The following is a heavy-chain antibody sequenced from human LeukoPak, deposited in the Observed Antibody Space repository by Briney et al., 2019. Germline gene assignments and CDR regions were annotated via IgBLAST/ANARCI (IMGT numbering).Heavy chain of an antibody. D-gene: IGHD2-21*02. Sequence: PGGSLRLSCAASGFTFSSYAMSWVRQAPGKGLESVSAISGSGGSTYYADSVKGRFTISRDNSKNTLYLQMNSLRAEDTAVYYCASAPPIVVVTATPDFDYWGQGTLVTVSS. CDR3: ASAPPIVVVTATPDFDY. J-gene: IGHJ4*02. V-gene: IGHV3-23*01. CDR1: GFTFSSYA. CDR2: ISGSGGST.